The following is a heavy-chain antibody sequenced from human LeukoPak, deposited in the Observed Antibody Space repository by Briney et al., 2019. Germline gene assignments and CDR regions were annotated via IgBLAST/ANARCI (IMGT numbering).Heavy chain of an antibody. Sequence: PSVKVSCKASGGTFSSYAISWVRQAPGQGLEWMGGIIPIFGTANYAQKFQGRVTITADESTSTAYMELSSLRSEDTAVYYCARGRYDILTGLRNFDYWGQGTLVTVSS. CDR2: IIPIFGTA. D-gene: IGHD3-9*01. V-gene: IGHV1-69*01. J-gene: IGHJ4*02. CDR1: GGTFSSYA. CDR3: ARGRYDILTGLRNFDY.